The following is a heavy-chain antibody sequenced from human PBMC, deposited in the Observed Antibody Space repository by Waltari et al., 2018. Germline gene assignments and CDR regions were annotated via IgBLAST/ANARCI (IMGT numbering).Heavy chain of an antibody. Sequence: QVQLQQWCAGLWKPSETLSLTLAVSGASFSGYYWSWIRQPPGKGLVWIGDILHSGSTNNNPSLTSRVTISVETDKNKFSLKLSSGTAADAAVDYCARHGREKEGLVRFFDYWGQGTMVTVSS. D-gene: IGHD6-19*01. CDR3: ARHGREKEGLVRFFDY. V-gene: IGHV4-34*12. CDR2: ILHSGST. CDR1: GASFSGYY. J-gene: IGHJ4*02.